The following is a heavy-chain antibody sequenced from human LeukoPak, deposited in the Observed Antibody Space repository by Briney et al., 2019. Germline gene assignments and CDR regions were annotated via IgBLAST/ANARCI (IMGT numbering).Heavy chain of an antibody. CDR1: GGSISSYY. D-gene: IGHD6-6*01. Sequence: SETLSLTCTVSGGSISSYYWSWIRQPPGKGLEWIGYIYYSGSTNYNPSLKSRVTISVDTSKNQFSLKLSSVTAADTAVYYCARDPPPWIYSSSSYGMDVWGQGTTVTVSS. J-gene: IGHJ6*02. CDR3: ARDPPPWIYSSSSYGMDV. CDR2: IYYSGST. V-gene: IGHV4-59*01.